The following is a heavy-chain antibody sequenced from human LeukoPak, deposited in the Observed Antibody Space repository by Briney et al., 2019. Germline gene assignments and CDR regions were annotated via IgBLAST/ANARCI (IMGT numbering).Heavy chain of an antibody. Sequence: PGGSLRLSCAASGFXFSSYWITWVRQAPGKGLEWVASIKQDGGEKHYLDSVKGRFTISRDNAKNSLHLQMNNLRAEDTAVYYCARGGTYYDSSAYYYSPFDYWGQGTLVTVSS. V-gene: IGHV3-7*02. CDR3: ARGGTYYDSSAYYYSPFDY. D-gene: IGHD3-22*01. CDR2: IKQDGGEK. CDR1: GFXFSSYW. J-gene: IGHJ4*02.